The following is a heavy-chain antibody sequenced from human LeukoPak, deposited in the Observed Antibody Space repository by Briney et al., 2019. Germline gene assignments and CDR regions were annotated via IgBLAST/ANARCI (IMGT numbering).Heavy chain of an antibody. J-gene: IGHJ4*02. D-gene: IGHD2-2*01. CDR2: ISVGDGNT. CDR1: GYTFTTYA. V-gene: IGHV1-3*01. Sequence: ASVNVSCKASGYTFTTYAIHWVRQAPGQGLQWMGWISVGDGNTNYSQKFQGRVTLTRDTSASTAYMELTSLISEDTAVYYCARGYSGVVPAAHPDFWGQGTPVTVSS. CDR3: ARGYSGVVPAAHPDF.